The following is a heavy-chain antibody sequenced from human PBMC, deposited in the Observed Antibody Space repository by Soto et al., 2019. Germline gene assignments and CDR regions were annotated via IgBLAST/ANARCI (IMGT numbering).Heavy chain of an antibody. J-gene: IGHJ4*02. V-gene: IGHV5-51*01. D-gene: IGHD3-22*01. CDR3: ARLPRDSNKTSCYYADH. Sequence: GESLKISCRGSGYDFNRNWFGWVRQLPGRGLEWVGIMYPGDSDTRLHPSLQGHVTLSADVTVSTVFLQWRTLKTSDSGMYFCARLPRDSNKTSCYYADHWGQGTSVTVSS. CDR1: GYDFNRNW. CDR2: MYPGDSDT.